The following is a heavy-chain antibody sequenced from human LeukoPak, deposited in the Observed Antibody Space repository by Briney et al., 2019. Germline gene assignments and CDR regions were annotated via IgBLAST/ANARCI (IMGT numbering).Heavy chain of an antibody. CDR2: ISWNSGSI. D-gene: IGHD3-3*01. CDR3: AKGGTIFGVVNDPFDY. Sequence: GRSLRLSCAASGFTFDDYAMHWVRQAPGKGLEWVSGISWNSGSIGYADSVKGRFTISGDNAKNSLYLQMNSLRAEDMALYYCAKGGTIFGVVNDPFDYWGQGTLVTVSS. V-gene: IGHV3-9*03. CDR1: GFTFDDYA. J-gene: IGHJ4*02.